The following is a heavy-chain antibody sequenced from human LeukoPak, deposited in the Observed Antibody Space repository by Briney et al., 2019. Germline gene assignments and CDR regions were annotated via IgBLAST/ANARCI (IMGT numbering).Heavy chain of an antibody. D-gene: IGHD3-22*01. V-gene: IGHV4-59*01. CDR1: GGSISSYY. CDR3: ARGYYDSSGDNWFDP. J-gene: IGHJ5*02. Sequence: SETLSLTCTVSGGSISSYYWNWIRQPPGKGLEWIGYIYYSGSTNYNPSLKSRVTISVDTSKNQFSLKLSSVTAADTAVYYCARGYYDSSGDNWFDPWGQGTLVTVSS. CDR2: IYYSGST.